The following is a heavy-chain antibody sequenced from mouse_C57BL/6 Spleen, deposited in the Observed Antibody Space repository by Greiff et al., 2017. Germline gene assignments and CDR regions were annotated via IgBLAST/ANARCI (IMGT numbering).Heavy chain of an antibody. D-gene: IGHD2-1*01. CDR3: AREGDGNIDY. V-gene: IGHV1-54*01. J-gene: IGHJ2*01. Sequence: QVQLQQSGAELVRPGTSVKVSCKASGYAFTNYLIEWVKQRPGQGLEWIGVINPGSGGTNYNEKFKGKATLTADKSSSTAYMQLSSLTSDDSAVYFCAREGDGNIDYWGQGTTLTVSS. CDR1: GYAFTNYL. CDR2: INPGSGGT.